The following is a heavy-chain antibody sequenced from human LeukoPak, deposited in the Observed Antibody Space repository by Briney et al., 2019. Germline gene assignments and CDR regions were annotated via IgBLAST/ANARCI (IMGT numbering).Heavy chain of an antibody. CDR3: ARGRTNGFNTFDY. V-gene: IGHV1-46*01. D-gene: IGHD5-24*01. CDR2: INPSCDNT. J-gene: IGHJ4*02. CDR1: GYTFTSYY. Sequence: ASVKVSCKASGYTFTSYYMHWVRQAPGQGLEWMSIINPSCDNTNYAQKFQGRVTVTGDTPTSTVYMEVSSLRPDDTAVYYCARGRTNGFNTFDYWGPGTLVTVSS.